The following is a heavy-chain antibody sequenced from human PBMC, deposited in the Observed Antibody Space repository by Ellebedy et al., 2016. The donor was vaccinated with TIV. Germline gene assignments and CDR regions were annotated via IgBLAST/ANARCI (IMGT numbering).Heavy chain of an antibody. Sequence: GESLKISCAVSGFTFSSYALHWVRQAPGKGLEWVAVISSDGSNKYYADSVKGRFTISRDNSKNTLYLQMNSLRAEDTAVYYCARDIVVVPAAMPVGLGYWGQGTLVTVSS. CDR2: ISSDGSNK. CDR1: GFTFSSYA. J-gene: IGHJ4*02. CDR3: ARDIVVVPAAMPVGLGY. V-gene: IGHV3-30-3*01. D-gene: IGHD2-2*01.